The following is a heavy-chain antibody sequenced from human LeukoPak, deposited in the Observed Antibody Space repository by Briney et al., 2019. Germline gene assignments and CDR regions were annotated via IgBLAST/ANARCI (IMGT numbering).Heavy chain of an antibody. CDR2: INWNGAST. CDR1: GFTFHNNG. J-gene: IGHJ6*03. V-gene: IGHV3-20*04. Sequence: GSLRLSCAASGFTFHNNGMSWVRQVPGKGLEWVSAINWNGASTGYADSVKGRFTISRDNAKNSLYLQMNSLSAEDTALYFCARDVEYSNIYFYYYIDVWGKGTTVTVSS. CDR3: ARDVEYSNIYFYYYIDV. D-gene: IGHD6-6*01.